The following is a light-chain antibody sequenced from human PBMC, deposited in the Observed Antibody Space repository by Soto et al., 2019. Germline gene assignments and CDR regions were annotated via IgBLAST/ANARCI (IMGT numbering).Light chain of an antibody. CDR1: QSVSNN. J-gene: IGKJ1*01. CDR3: QQSYSTPT. V-gene: IGKV3-15*01. Sequence: EVVMTQSPATLSVSPGERATLSCRASQSVSNNLAWYQQKPGQAPRLLIYATSSRPSGIPARFSGSGSGTDFTLTISSLQPEDFATYYCQQSYSTPTFGQGTKVDIK. CDR2: ATS.